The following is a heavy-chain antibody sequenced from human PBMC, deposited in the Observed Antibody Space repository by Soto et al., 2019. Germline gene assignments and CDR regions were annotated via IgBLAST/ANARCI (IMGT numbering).Heavy chain of an antibody. D-gene: IGHD6-6*01. V-gene: IGHV1-69*13. Sequence: ASVKVSCKASGGTFSSYAISWVRQAPGQGLEWMGGIIPIFGTANYAQKFQGRVTITADESTSTAYMELSSLRSEDTAMYYCAREPNYKSSSSHDLFDYRGPGTLVTVSS. CDR3: AREPNYKSSSSHDLFDY. CDR2: IIPIFGTA. CDR1: GGTFSSYA. J-gene: IGHJ4*02.